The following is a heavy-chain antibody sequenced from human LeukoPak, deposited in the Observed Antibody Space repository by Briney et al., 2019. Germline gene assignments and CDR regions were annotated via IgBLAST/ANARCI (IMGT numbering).Heavy chain of an antibody. CDR2: IKQDGSEK. CDR3: ARDTGLSKQLVGADAFDI. CDR1: GFTFSSYW. V-gene: IGHV3-7*01. Sequence: QPGGSLRLSCAASGFTFSSYWMSWVRQAPGKGLEWVANIKQDGSEKYYVDSVKGRFTISRDNAKNSLYLQMNSLRAEDTAVYYCARDTGLSKQLVGADAFDIWGQGTMVTVSS. D-gene: IGHD6-13*01. J-gene: IGHJ3*02.